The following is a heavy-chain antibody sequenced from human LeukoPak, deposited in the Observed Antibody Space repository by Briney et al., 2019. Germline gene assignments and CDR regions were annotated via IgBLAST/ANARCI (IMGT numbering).Heavy chain of an antibody. J-gene: IGHJ4*02. CDR2: IKSDGTIT. CDR1: GFTFSSNW. D-gene: IGHD6-19*01. CDR3: AKDRSTGWYGGFDY. Sequence: PGGSLRLSCAASGFTFSSNWMHWVRQAPGKGLVWVSRIKSDGTITSYADSVKGRFTVSRDNSKNTLYLQMNSLRPEDTAVYFCAKDRSTGWYGGFDYWGQGALVTVS. V-gene: IGHV3-74*01.